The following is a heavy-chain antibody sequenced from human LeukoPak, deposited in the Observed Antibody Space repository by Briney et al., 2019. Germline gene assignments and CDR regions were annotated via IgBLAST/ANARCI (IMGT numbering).Heavy chain of an antibody. CDR2: VKSKIDGGAA. Sequence: GGSLRLSCAASGFIFSDAWMSWVRQAPGKGLEWVGRVKSKIDGGAADHAAPVKDRFSASRDDSKNTIYLEMNSLETEDTAMYYCTTLSLVRGIRPHWGLGTLVTVSS. D-gene: IGHD3-10*01. V-gene: IGHV3-15*01. CDR3: TTLSLVRGIRPH. J-gene: IGHJ4*02. CDR1: GFIFSDAW.